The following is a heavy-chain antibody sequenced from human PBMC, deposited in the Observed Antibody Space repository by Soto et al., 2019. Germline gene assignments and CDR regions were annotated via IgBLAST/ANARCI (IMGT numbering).Heavy chain of an antibody. CDR2: INPFDGSR. Sequence: QVELVQSGAEVKKPGASVKVSCKASGYIFTSYYLHWVRQAPGQGLEWMGWINPFDGSRMFAQSFQGRVTFTRDTSTSTVYMELSGLRSDDTAFYYCSRVDPGETSPFDHWGQGTLVTVSS. J-gene: IGHJ4*02. CDR1: GYIFTSYY. CDR3: SRVDPGETSPFDH. V-gene: IGHV1-46*03. D-gene: IGHD3-10*01.